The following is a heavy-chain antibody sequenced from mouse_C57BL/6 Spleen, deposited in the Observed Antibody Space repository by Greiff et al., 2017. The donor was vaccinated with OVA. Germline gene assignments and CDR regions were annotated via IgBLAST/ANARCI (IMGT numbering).Heavy chain of an antibody. CDR3: ARGTFDD. Sequence: VQLQQSGPELVKPGASVKLSCKASGYTFTSYDIHWVKQRPGQGLEWIGWIYPRDGSTKYNEKFKGKATLTVDTPSSTAYMELHSLTSEDSAVFFCARGTFDDWGQGTTLTVSS. D-gene: IGHD3-3*01. J-gene: IGHJ2*01. V-gene: IGHV1-85*01. CDR1: GYTFTSYD. CDR2: IYPRDGST.